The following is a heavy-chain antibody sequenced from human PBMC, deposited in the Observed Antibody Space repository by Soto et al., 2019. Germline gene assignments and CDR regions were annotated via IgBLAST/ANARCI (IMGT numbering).Heavy chain of an antibody. Sequence: QVQLEESGPGLVKPSETLSLTCGISGDSISTHYWTWMRQPPGKGLEWIAYVYYTGSATYNPSLKRRVTISVDTSKNQISLKVNSVSAADTAVYYCARGRGDAAGTRLDSWGQGPLVTVSS. CDR2: VYYTGSA. CDR1: GDSISTHY. J-gene: IGHJ4*02. D-gene: IGHD6-13*01. CDR3: ARGRGDAAGTRLDS. V-gene: IGHV4-59*11.